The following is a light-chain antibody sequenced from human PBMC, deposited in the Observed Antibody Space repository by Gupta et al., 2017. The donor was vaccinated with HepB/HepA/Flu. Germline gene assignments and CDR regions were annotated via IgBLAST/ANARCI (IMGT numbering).Light chain of an antibody. J-gene: IGKJ4*01. CDR2: DAS. V-gene: IGKV3-11*01. CDR3: QQRSNLLT. CDR1: QSVSSY. Sequence: DIVLTQSPATLSLSPGERATLSCRASQSVSSYLAWYQQKPGQAPRLLIYDASNSATGIPARFSGSGSGTDFTLTSSSLEPEDFAVYYWQQRSNLLTFGGGTKVEIK.